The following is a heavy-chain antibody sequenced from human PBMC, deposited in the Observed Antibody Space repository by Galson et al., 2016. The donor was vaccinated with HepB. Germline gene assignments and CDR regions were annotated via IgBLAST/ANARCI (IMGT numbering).Heavy chain of an antibody. V-gene: IGHV1-69*04. J-gene: IGHJ4*02. CDR1: GGTFGSYA. CDR2: IIPIFNVT. D-gene: IGHD1-26*01. Sequence: SVKVSCKASGGTFGSYAINWVRQAPGQGLEWVGRIIPIFNVTNSAQKFQGRVTITADKSTGTAYMELSSLTSEDAAAYYCVRVGVGTTEPLRELDYWGQGTLVTVSS. CDR3: VRVGVGTTEPLRELDY.